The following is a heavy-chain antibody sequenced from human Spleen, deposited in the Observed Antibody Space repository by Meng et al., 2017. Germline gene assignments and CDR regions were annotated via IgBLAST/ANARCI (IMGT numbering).Heavy chain of an antibody. CDR2: INPKSGDT. Sequence: ASVKVSCKASGYTFPDYWLHWVRRAPGQGLEWMGRINPKSGDTHYAQRFQGRVTMTGDTSISTAYMELSGLRSEDTAVYYCAYVDTAMVASYHFDYWGQGTLVTVSS. CDR3: AYVDTAMVASYHFDY. J-gene: IGHJ4*02. D-gene: IGHD5-18*01. CDR1: GYTFPDYW. V-gene: IGHV1-2*06.